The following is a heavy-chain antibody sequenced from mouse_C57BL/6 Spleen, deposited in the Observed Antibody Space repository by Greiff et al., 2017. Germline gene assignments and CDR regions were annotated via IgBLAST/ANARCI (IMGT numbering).Heavy chain of an antibody. J-gene: IGHJ4*01. Sequence: VKLMESGAELARPGASVKMSCKASGYTFTSYTMHWVKQRPGQGLEWIGYINPSSGYTKYNQKFKDKATLTADKSSSTAYMQLSSLTSEDSAVYYCARQEGYYAMDYWGQGTSVTVSS. CDR1: GYTFTSYT. CDR2: INPSSGYT. CDR3: ARQEGYYAMDY. V-gene: IGHV1-4*01.